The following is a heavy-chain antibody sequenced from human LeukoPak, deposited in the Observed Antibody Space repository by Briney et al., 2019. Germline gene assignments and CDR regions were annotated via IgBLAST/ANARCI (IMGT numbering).Heavy chain of an antibody. CDR1: GFTVSSNH. CDR2: IYSGGST. D-gene: IGHD3-9*01. Sequence: TGECLRLSCAASGFTVSSNHMSWVRQAPGKGLEWVSVIYSGGSTYYADSVKGRFTISRDNSKNTLYLQMNSLRAEDTAVYYCARTGYANNWFDPWGQGTLVTV. CDR3: ARTGYANNWFDP. V-gene: IGHV3-53*01. J-gene: IGHJ5*02.